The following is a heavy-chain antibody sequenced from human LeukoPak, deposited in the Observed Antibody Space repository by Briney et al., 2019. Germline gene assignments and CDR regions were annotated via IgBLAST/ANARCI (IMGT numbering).Heavy chain of an antibody. CDR2: ISYDGSNK. CDR3: ARDGPPLTYYYDSSGYSYFDY. J-gene: IGHJ4*02. Sequence: GGSLRLSCAASGFNFNNAWLDWVRQTPGQGLEWVAVISYDGSNKYYADSVKGRFTISRDNSKNTLYLQMNSLRAEDTAVYYCARDGPPLTYYYDSSGYSYFDYWGQGTLVTVSS. D-gene: IGHD3-22*01. CDR1: GFNFNNAW. V-gene: IGHV3-30*03.